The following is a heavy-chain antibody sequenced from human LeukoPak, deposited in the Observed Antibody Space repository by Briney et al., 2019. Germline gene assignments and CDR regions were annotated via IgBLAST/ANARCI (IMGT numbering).Heavy chain of an antibody. CDR1: GFTFSSYS. CDR3: AKDRYYYGSGSYIPIDY. J-gene: IGHJ4*02. Sequence: GGSLRLSCAASGFTFSSYSMNWVRQAPGKGLEWVAFIRYDGSNKYYADSVKGRFTISRDNSKNTLYLQMNSLRAEDTAVYYCAKDRYYYGSGSYIPIDYWGQGTLVTVSS. D-gene: IGHD3-10*01. V-gene: IGHV3-30*02. CDR2: IRYDGSNK.